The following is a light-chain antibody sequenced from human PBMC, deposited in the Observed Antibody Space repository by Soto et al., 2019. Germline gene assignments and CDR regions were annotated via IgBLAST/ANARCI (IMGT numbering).Light chain of an antibody. J-gene: IGKJ1*01. V-gene: IGKV1-5*03. Sequence: DIRMTQSPSTLSASVGDRVTLTCRASQSISSWLAWYQQKPGKAPKLLISKASSLESGVPSRFSGSGSGTEFTLTIASLQPDDFATYYCQQYETFSGTFGPGTKVDIK. CDR3: QQYETFSGT. CDR1: QSISSW. CDR2: KAS.